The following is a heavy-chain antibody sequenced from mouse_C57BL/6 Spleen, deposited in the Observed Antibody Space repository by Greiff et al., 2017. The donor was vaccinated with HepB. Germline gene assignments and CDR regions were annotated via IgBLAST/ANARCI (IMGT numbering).Heavy chain of an antibody. CDR3: ARSAYSNYGWFAY. Sequence: VQLQQSGAELVKPGASVKLSCKASGYTFTSYWMQWVKQRPGQGLEWIGEIDPSDSYTNYNQKFKGKATLTVDTSSSTAYMQLSSLTSEDSAVYYCARSAYSNYGWFAYWGQGTLVTVSA. CDR2: IDPSDSYT. J-gene: IGHJ3*01. V-gene: IGHV1-50*01. CDR1: GYTFTSYW. D-gene: IGHD2-5*01.